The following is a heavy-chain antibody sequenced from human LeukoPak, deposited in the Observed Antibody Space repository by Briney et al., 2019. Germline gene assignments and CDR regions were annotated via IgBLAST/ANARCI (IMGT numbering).Heavy chain of an antibody. CDR2: FRGSGDST. CDR3: ANHELVVPTATLGFDN. J-gene: IGHJ4*02. D-gene: IGHD2-2*01. CDR1: GFTFSNYA. V-gene: IGHV3-23*01. Sequence: GGSLRLSCAASGFTFSNYAMSWVRQAPGKGLEWVSVFRGSGDSTSYTDSVKGRFTVSRDNSKNTLYLQMDGLRAEDTAVYYCANHELVVPTATLGFDNWGQGALVTVSS.